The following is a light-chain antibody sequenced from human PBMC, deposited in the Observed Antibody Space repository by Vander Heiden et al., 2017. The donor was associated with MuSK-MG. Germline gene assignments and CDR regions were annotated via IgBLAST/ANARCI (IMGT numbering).Light chain of an antibody. Sequence: EIVMTQFPATLSVSPGQRATLSCRASQSVSSNLAWYQQKPGQAPGLLIYSAATRATGIPTRFSGSGSGTEFALTISSRQSEDVAVYYYQRYNNWPRITFGQGTQLEI. CDR2: SAA. V-gene: IGKV3-15*01. CDR3: QRYNNWPRIT. CDR1: QSVSSN. J-gene: IGKJ5*01.